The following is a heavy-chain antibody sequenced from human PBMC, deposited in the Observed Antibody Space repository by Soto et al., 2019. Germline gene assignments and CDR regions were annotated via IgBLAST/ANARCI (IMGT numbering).Heavy chain of an antibody. CDR3: ARDPPDYDILTGYSLNWFDP. J-gene: IGHJ5*02. CDR1: GYTFTSYY. V-gene: IGHV1-46*01. Sequence: ASVKVPCKASGYTFTSYYMHWVRQAPGQGLEWMGIINPSGGSTSYAQKFQGRVTMTRDTSTSTVYMELSSLRSEDTAVYYCARDPPDYDILTGYSLNWFDPWGQGTLVTVSS. D-gene: IGHD3-9*01. CDR2: INPSGGST.